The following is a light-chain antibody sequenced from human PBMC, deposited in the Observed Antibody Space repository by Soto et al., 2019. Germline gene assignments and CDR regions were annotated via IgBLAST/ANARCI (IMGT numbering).Light chain of an antibody. CDR3: SSYTSSSTPYV. CDR2: EVS. V-gene: IGLV2-14*01. J-gene: IGLJ1*01. Sequence: QSALTQPASVSGAAGQAITIACTGTIIDVGGYNYVSWYQQHPGKAPKLMIYEVSNRPSGVSNRFSGSKSGNTASLTISGLQAEDEADYYCSSYTSSSTPYVFGTGTKVTVL. CDR1: IIDVGGYNY.